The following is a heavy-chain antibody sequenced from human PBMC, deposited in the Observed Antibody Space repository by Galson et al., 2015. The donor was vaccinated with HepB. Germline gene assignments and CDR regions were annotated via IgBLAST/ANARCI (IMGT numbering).Heavy chain of an antibody. CDR2: VDPEDGET. D-gene: IGHD4-23*01. CDR3: ARDPEATVVTPGDY. Sequence: VKVSCKVSGYTFTDYYMHWVQQAPGKGLEWMGLVDPEDGETIYAEKFQGRVTITADTSTDTAYMELSSLRSDDTAVYYCARDPEATVVTPGDYWGQGTLVTVSS. V-gene: IGHV1-69-2*01. J-gene: IGHJ4*02. CDR1: GYTFTDYY.